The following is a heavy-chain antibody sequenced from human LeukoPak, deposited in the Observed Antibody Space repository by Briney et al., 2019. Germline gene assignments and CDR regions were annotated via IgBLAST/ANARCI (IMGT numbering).Heavy chain of an antibody. CDR1: GYTFTSYD. D-gene: IGHD3-3*01. CDR3: ARGPPYDFWSGYFAPRGHYFDY. CDR2: TNPNSGNT. J-gene: IGHJ4*02. V-gene: IGHV1-8*01. Sequence: ASVKVSCKASGYTFTSYDINWVRQATGQGLEWMGWTNPNSGNTGYAQKFQGRVTMTRNTSISTAYMELSSLRSEDTAVYYCARGPPYDFWSGYFAPRGHYFDYWGQGTLVTVSS.